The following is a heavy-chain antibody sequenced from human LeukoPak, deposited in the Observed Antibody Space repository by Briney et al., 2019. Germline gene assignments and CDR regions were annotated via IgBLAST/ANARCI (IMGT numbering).Heavy chain of an antibody. D-gene: IGHD2-2*01. CDR2: ISGSGGST. CDR3: AARSPLAYCSSTSCYEGAFDI. V-gene: IGHV3-23*01. CDR1: GFTFSSYA. Sequence: GGSLRLSCAASGFTFSSYAMSWVRQAPGKGLEWVSAISGSGGSTYYADSVKGRFTISRDNSKNTLYLQMNSLRAEDTAVYYCAARSPLAYCSSTSCYEGAFDIWGQGTMVTVSS. J-gene: IGHJ3*02.